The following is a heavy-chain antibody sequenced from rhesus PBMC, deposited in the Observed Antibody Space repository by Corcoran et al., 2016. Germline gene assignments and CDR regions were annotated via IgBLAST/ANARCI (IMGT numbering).Heavy chain of an antibody. CDR2: IGGSSGST. D-gene: IGHD3-22*01. J-gene: IGHJ4*01. V-gene: IGHV4S5*01. CDR1: GGSLSGYY. Sequence: QVQLEESGPGLVKPSETLSLTCAVSGGSLSGYYWNLIRQPPGEGLEWMGYIGGSSGSTDYNPSLKSRVTISTDTSKNQLSLRLSSVTAADTAVYYCAGAGVTGGDYWGQGVLVTVSS. CDR3: AGAGVTGGDY.